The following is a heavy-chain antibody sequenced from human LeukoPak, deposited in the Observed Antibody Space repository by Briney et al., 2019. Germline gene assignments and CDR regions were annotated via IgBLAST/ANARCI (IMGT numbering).Heavy chain of an antibody. CDR1: GGSISSASYY. D-gene: IGHD3-10*01. CDR3: ARARRRFGELLISRGAFDI. Sequence: SETLSLTCTVSGGSISSASYYWSWIRQPAGKGLEWIGRIYISGSTNYKSSLKSRVTISVDTSKNQFSLKLSSVTAADTAVYYCARARRRFGELLISRGAFDIWGQGTMVTVSS. V-gene: IGHV4-61*02. J-gene: IGHJ3*02. CDR2: IYISGST.